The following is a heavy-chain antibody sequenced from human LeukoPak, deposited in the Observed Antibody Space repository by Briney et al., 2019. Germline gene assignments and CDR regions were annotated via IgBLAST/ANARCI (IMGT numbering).Heavy chain of an antibody. Sequence: GGSPRLSCAASGFTVSSNYMSWVRQAPGKGLEWVSVIYSGGSTYYADSVKGRFTISRDNSKNTLYLQMNSLRAEDTAVYYCARETLSGSTLDIWGQGTLVTVSS. CDR2: IYSGGST. V-gene: IGHV3-53*01. D-gene: IGHD1-26*01. CDR1: GFTVSSNY. CDR3: ARETLSGSTLDI. J-gene: IGHJ3*02.